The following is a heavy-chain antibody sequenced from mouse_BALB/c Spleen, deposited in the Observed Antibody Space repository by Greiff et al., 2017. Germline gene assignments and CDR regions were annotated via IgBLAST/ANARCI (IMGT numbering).Heavy chain of an antibody. Sequence: EVQLVESGGGLVKPGGSLKLSCAASGFTFSSYAMSWVRQTPEKRLEWVASISSGGSTYYPDSVKGRFTISRDNARNILYLQMSSLRSEDTAMYYCARAFHYYGSSYHYFDYWGQGTTLTVSS. CDR1: GFTFSSYA. D-gene: IGHD1-1*01. J-gene: IGHJ2*01. CDR3: ARAFHYYGSSYHYFDY. V-gene: IGHV5-6-5*01. CDR2: ISSGGST.